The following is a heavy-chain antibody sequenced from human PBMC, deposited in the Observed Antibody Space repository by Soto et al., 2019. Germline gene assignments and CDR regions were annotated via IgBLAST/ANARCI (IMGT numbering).Heavy chain of an antibody. D-gene: IGHD2-2*01. J-gene: IGHJ4*02. Sequence: PGGSLRLSCTASGFTFSNYGMHWVRQAPGKGLKWVAVISYDGSNKYYADSVKGRFTISRDNSKNTLYLQMNSLRAEDTAVYYCAKRYCTTPSCVRDIDYCGPGTLVTVSS. V-gene: IGHV3-30-3*02. CDR2: ISYDGSNK. CDR3: AKRYCTTPSCVRDIDY. CDR1: GFTFSNYG.